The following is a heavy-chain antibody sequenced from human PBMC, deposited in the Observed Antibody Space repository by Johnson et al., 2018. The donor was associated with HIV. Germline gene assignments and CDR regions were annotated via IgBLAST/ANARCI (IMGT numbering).Heavy chain of an antibody. CDR3: ARRVGVFRSSHGAFDI. D-gene: IGHD3-10*01. V-gene: IGHV3-30*04. CDR1: GFTFSDHA. CDR2: ISYDETNK. Sequence: QVQLVESGGGVVQPGGSLRLSCVASGFTFSDHAMHWVRQAPGKGLAWVAVISYDETNKFYADSVQGRFTISRDNSKNTLYLQMNSLRADETAMYYCARRVGVFRSSHGAFDIWGQGKMVAVSS. J-gene: IGHJ3*02.